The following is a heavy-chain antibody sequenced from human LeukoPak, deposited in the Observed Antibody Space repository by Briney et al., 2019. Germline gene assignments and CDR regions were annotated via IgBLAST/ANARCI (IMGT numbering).Heavy chain of an antibody. V-gene: IGHV4-34*01. CDR2: ISHSGST. CDR1: GGSFSGYY. J-gene: IGHJ5*02. CDR3: ARGKMYYYGSGSYLGNWFDP. D-gene: IGHD3-10*01. Sequence: SETLSLTCAVYGGSFSGYYWSWIRQPPGKGLEWIGEISHSGSTNYNPSLKSRVTTSVDTSKNQFSLKLSSVTAADTAVYYCARGKMYYYGSGSYLGNWFDPWGQGTLVTVSS.